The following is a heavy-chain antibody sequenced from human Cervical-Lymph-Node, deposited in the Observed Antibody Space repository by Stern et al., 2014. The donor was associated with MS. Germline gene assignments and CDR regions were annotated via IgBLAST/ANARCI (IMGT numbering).Heavy chain of an antibody. CDR3: GKQVRE. CDR1: GGSVSSDAYY. J-gene: IGHJ4*02. Sequence: QLQLQESGPGLVKPSETLSLTCIVSGGSVSSDAYYWSWIRQSPGKGLEWIGYIYHSGSSSYNPSLKSRVTMSVDTSKNQFSLRLTSVTAADTAVYFCGKQVREWGRGILVTVSS. CDR2: IYHSGSS. V-gene: IGHV4-61*08.